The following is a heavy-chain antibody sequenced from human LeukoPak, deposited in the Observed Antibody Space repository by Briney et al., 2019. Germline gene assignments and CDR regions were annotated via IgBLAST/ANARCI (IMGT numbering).Heavy chain of an antibody. Sequence: GGSLRLSCAASGFTFSSYSMSWVRQAPGKGLEWVSVIHSDDRTYYAASVKGRFTISRDISENTLYLQMNSLRAEDTAVYYCARDGWKLNYLDFWGQGTLVTVSS. CDR3: ARDGWKLNYLDF. J-gene: IGHJ4*02. CDR1: GFTFSSYS. CDR2: IHSDDRT. D-gene: IGHD4-23*01. V-gene: IGHV3-66*01.